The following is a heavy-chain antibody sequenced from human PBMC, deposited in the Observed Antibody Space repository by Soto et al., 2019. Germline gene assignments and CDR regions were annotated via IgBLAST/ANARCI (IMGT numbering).Heavy chain of an antibody. CDR2: IKSKTDGGTT. Sequence: EVQLVESGGGLVKPGGSLRLSCAASGFTFSNAWMNWVRQAPGKGLEWVGRIKSKTDGGTTDYAAPVKGRFTISRDDSKNPLYLQMNSLKTEDTAVYYCTTGLPPPPYYDILTGSYYYGMDVWGQGTTVTVSS. J-gene: IGHJ6*02. D-gene: IGHD3-9*01. V-gene: IGHV3-15*07. CDR1: GFTFSNAW. CDR3: TTGLPPPPYYDILTGSYYYGMDV.